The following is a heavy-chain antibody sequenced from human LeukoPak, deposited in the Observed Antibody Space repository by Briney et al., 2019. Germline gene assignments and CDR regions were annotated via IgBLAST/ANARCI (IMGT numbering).Heavy chain of an antibody. CDR1: GGSISSYY. V-gene: IGHV4-59*01. D-gene: IGHD2-15*01. J-gene: IGHJ4*02. Sequence: SETLSLTCTVSGGSISSYYWSWIRQPPGKGLEWIGYIYYSGSTNYNPSLKSRVTISVDTSKNQFSLKLSSVTAADTAVYYCARWEGGTLDYWGQGTLVTVSS. CDR3: ARWEGGTLDY. CDR2: IYYSGST.